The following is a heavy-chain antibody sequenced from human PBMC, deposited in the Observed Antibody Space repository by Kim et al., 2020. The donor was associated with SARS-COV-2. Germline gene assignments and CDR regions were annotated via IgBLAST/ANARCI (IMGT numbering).Heavy chain of an antibody. J-gene: IGHJ4*02. CDR1: GFTFSSYG. D-gene: IGHD6-19*01. CDR2: IWYDGSNK. CDR3: ARDRDSYSSLLPNY. Sequence: GGSLRLSCAASGFTFSSYGMHWVRQAPGKGLEWVAVIWYDGSNKYYADSVKGRFTISRDNSKNTLYLQMNSLRAEDTAVYYCARDRDSYSSLLPNYWGQGTLVTVSS. V-gene: IGHV3-33*08.